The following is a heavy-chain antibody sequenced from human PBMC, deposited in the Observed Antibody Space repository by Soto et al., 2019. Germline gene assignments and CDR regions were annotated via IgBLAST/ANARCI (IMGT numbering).Heavy chain of an antibody. V-gene: IGHV4-34*01. Sequence: SETLSLTCAVYGGSFSGYYWSWIRQPPGKGLEWIGEINHSGSTNYNPSLKSRVTISVDTSKNQFSLKLSSVTAADTAVYYCARGGGFWSGYYRGVDYWGQGTLVTVSS. D-gene: IGHD3-3*01. CDR2: INHSGST. CDR1: GGSFSGYY. CDR3: ARGGGFWSGYYRGVDY. J-gene: IGHJ4*02.